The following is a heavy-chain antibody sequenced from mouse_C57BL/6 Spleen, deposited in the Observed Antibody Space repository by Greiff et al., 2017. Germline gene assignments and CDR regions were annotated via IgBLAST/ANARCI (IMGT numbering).Heavy chain of an antibody. D-gene: IGHD1-1*01. CDR2: IWTGGGT. J-gene: IGHJ1*03. CDR3: AREYGYYGSRDWYFDV. Sequence: VKVVESGPGLVAPSQSLSITCTVSGFSLTSSAISWVRQPPGKGLEWLGVIWTGGGTNYNSALKSRLSISKDNSKSQVFLKMNSLQTDDTARYYCAREYGYYGSRDWYFDVWGTGTTVTVSS. CDR1: GFSLTSSA. V-gene: IGHV2-9-1*01.